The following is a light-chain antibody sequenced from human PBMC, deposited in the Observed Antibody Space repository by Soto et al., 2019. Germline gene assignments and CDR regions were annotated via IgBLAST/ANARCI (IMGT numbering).Light chain of an antibody. V-gene: IGKV3-20*01. CDR3: QQYGNSPWT. Sequence: EIVLTQSPGTLSLSPGERATFSCRASQSVSSSYLVWYQQKPGQAPRLLIYGASSRATGIPDRFSGSGSGTDFTLTISRPVPEDFAVYYCQQYGNSPWTFGQGTKVEIK. J-gene: IGKJ1*01. CDR1: QSVSSSY. CDR2: GAS.